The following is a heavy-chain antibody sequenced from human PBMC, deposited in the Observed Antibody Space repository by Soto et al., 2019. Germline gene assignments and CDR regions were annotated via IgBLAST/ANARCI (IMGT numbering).Heavy chain of an antibody. CDR2: VRTKPNSYST. D-gene: IGHD3-3*01. CDR3: VRDPPDYNFWDV. Sequence: ELQLVESGGGLVQPGGSLRLSCVGSGFTFSDHHMDWVRQTPGKGLEWLGRVRTKPNSYSTQYAASVKDRFTILRDDSKYSVYLKMDSLKTEDTAVYYCVRDPPDYNFWDVW. CDR1: GFTFSDHH. J-gene: IGHJ6*01. V-gene: IGHV3-72*01.